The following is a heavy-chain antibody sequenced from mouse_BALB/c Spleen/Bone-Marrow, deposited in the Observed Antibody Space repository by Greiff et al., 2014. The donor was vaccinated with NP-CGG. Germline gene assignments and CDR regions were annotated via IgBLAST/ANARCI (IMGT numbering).Heavy chain of an antibody. V-gene: IGHV1-5*01. CDR1: GYTFSNYW. CDR3: TTLARSDFVY. D-gene: IGHD3-1*01. J-gene: IGHJ2*01. CDR2: IYPGNSDT. Sequence: EVQLQESGTVLARPGAAVKMSCKASGYTFSNYWMHWVKQRPGQGLEWIGTIYPGNSDTTYNQKFKGKAKLTAVTSTSTAYMELSSLTNEDSAVYYCTTLARSDFVYWGQGTTLTVSS.